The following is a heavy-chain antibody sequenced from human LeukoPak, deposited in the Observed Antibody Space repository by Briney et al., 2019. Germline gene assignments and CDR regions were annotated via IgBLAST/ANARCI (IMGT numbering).Heavy chain of an antibody. CDR3: ARSRPVVIEDNWFDP. CDR1: GGTFSSYA. D-gene: IGHD2-21*01. J-gene: IGHJ5*02. Sequence: SVKVSCKASGGTFSSYAISWVRQAPGQGLEWMGGIIPIFGTANYAQKFQGRVTITTDESTSTAYMELSSLRSEDTAVYYCARSRPVVIEDNWFDPWGQGTLVTVSS. CDR2: IIPIFGTA. V-gene: IGHV1-69*05.